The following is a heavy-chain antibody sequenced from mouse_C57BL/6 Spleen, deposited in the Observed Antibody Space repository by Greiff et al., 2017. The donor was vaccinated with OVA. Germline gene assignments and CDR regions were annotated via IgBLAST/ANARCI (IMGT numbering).Heavy chain of an antibody. CDR3: ARSGSKDAMDY. D-gene: IGHD2-5*01. V-gene: IGHV1-54*01. CDR2: INPGSGGT. J-gene: IGHJ4*01. CDR1: GYAFTNYL. Sequence: VQLQASGAELVRPGTSVKVSCKASGYAFTNYLIEWVKQRPGQGLEWIGVINPGSGGTKYNEKFKGKATLTADKSSSTAYMQLSSLTSEDSAVYFCARSGSKDAMDYWGQGTSVTVSS.